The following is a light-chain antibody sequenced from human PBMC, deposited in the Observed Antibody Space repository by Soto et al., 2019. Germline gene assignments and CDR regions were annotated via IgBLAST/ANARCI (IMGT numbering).Light chain of an antibody. J-gene: IGKJ1*01. Sequence: DVVMTQSPLSLPVTVGQPASISCRSSQSLVSSNGNTLLIWVQQRPVQSPRRLIYKVSNRDCVAPDRFTGSGSGADFTLEISRVDAEDVGVYYCMQATHWPWTFGPGTKVEIK. CDR2: KVS. V-gene: IGKV2-30*01. CDR1: QSLVSSNGNTL. CDR3: MQATHWPWT.